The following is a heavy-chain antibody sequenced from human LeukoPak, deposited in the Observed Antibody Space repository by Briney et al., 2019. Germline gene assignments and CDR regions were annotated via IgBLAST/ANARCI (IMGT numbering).Heavy chain of an antibody. CDR1: GGSISSSNW. D-gene: IGHD6-13*01. J-gene: IGHJ4*02. V-gene: IGHV4-4*02. CDR3: ARGYSSSWYYFDY. CDR2: IYHSGST. Sequence: SGTLSLTCAVSGGSISSSNWWSWVRQPPGKGLEWIGEIYHSGSTNYNPSLKSRVTMAVDTSKNQFSLKLSSVTAADTAVYYCARGYSSSWYYFDYWGQGTLVTVTS.